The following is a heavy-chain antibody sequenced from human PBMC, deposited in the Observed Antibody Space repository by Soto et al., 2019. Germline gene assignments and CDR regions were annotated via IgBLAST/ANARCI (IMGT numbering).Heavy chain of an antibody. CDR1: GFTFNNYA. CDR2: ISGGGDTT. CDR3: AKGRGGSGSLTPRVDF. J-gene: IGHJ4*02. D-gene: IGHD3-10*01. V-gene: IGHV3-23*01. Sequence: EVQLSESGGGLVQPGGSLRLSCAASGFTFNNYAMTWVRQAPGKGLEWVSAISGGGDTTSYADSVKGRFTVSRDGSKNTLYLQMSSLRAEDTALHYCAKGRGGSGSLTPRVDFWGQGTLVTVSS.